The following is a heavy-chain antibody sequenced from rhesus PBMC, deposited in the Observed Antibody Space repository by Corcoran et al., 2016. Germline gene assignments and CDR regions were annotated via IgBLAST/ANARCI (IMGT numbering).Heavy chain of an antibody. CDR3: AGRSGREARAFDF. Sequence: QVQLQESGPGVVKPSETLSLTCAVSGGSISDSYGWSWIRQPPGKGLEWIGYIYGSSTSTNYNPSLKSRVTISKDTSTNQFSLKLGSVTAADTAVYYCAGRSGREARAFDFWGQGLRVTVSS. J-gene: IGHJ3*01. CDR1: GGSISDSYG. D-gene: IGHD3-16*01. CDR2: IYGSSTST. V-gene: IGHV4S10*01.